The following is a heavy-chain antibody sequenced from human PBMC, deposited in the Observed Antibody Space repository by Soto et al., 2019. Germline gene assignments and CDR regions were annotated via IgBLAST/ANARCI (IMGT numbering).Heavy chain of an antibody. J-gene: IGHJ4*02. Sequence: HPGGSLRLSCAASGFTFNNYAMGWVRQTPGKGLEWFSAITGSGSDTYYADSVKGRFTISRDNSKNTLSLQMNSLRAEDTAVYYCAKLGSSSWSPHYYFDYWGQGTLVTSPQ. CDR2: ITGSGSDT. V-gene: IGHV3-23*01. D-gene: IGHD2-2*01. CDR1: GFTFNNYA. CDR3: AKLGSSSWSPHYYFDY.